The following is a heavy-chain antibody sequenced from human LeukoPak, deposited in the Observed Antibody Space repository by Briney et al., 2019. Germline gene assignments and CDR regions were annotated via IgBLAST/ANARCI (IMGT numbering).Heavy chain of an antibody. CDR1: GGSFSSYY. J-gene: IGHJ4*02. CDR3: ARGGIVGANPRPDFDY. D-gene: IGHD1-26*01. V-gene: IGHV4-59*01. CDR2: IYYSGST. Sequence: PSETLSLTCAVYGGSFSSYYWSWIRQPPGKGLEWIGYIYYSGSTNYNPSLKSRVTISVDTSKNQFSLKLSSVTAADTAVYYCARGGIVGANPRPDFDYWGQGTLVTVSS.